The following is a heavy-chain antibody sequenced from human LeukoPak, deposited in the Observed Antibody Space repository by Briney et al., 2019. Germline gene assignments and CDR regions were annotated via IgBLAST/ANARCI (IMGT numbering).Heavy chain of an antibody. CDR1: GGTFSSYA. V-gene: IGHV1-69*01. CDR2: IIPIFGTA. CDR3: ARASEVWLRFSYYFDY. D-gene: IGHD3-16*01. Sequence: ASVKVSCKASGGTFSSYAISWVRQAPGQGLEWMGGIIPIFGTANYAQKFQGRVTITADESTSTAYMELSSLRSEDTAVYYCARASEVWLRFSYYFDYWGQGTLVTVSS. J-gene: IGHJ4*02.